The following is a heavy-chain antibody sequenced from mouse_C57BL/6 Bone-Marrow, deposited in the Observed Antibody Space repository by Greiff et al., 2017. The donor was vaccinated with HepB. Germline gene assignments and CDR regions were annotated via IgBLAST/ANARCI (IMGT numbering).Heavy chain of an antibody. CDR2: INYDGSST. CDR1: GFTFSDYY. J-gene: IGHJ4*01. V-gene: IGHV5-16*01. Sequence: DVMLVESEGGLVQPGSSMKLSCTASGFTFSDYYMAWVRQVPEKGLEWVANINYDGSSTYYLDSLKSRFIISRDNAKNILYLQMSSLKSEDTATYYCARDHAYYSNYVAMDYWGQGTSVTVSS. CDR3: ARDHAYYSNYVAMDY. D-gene: IGHD2-5*01.